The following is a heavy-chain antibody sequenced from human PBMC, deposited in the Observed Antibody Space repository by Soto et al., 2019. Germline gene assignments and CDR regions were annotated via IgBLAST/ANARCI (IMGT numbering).Heavy chain of an antibody. V-gene: IGHV3-23*01. CDR2: ISGSGGST. J-gene: IGHJ6*02. CDR3: AKDNNYYDSSGYYGLWYYYYGMDV. D-gene: IGHD3-22*01. Sequence: GSLRLSCAASGFTFSSYAMSWVRQTPGKGLEWVSAISGSGGSTYYADSVKGRFTISRDNSKNTLYLQMNSLRAEDTAVYYCAKDNNYYDSSGYYGLWYYYYGMDVWGQGTTVTVSS. CDR1: GFTFSSYA.